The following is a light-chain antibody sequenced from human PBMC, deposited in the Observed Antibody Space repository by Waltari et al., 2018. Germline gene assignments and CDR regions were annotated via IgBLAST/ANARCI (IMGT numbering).Light chain of an antibody. Sequence: DIQMTQSPSSLSASVGDRVSITCRASQTVTTFLNWYQQKPGKAPQVLIFAASNLQSGVPSRFSGSGSGTEFTLTISSLQPEDFATYFCQQSYSNPWTFGQGTKVEI. V-gene: IGKV1-39*01. CDR2: AAS. CDR3: QQSYSNPWT. J-gene: IGKJ1*01. CDR1: QTVTTF.